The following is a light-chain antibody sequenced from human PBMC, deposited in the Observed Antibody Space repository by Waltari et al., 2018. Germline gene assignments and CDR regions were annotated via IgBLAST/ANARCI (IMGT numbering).Light chain of an antibody. Sequence: VLTQSPGSLCLSPGDRATIACRASQSVSGTYLAWYQQKPGQAPELLIYGASSRATGIPDRFSGSGSGTDFTLTISRLEPEDFAAYYCQQYSSSSWTFGQGTKVEIK. CDR3: QQYSSSSWT. CDR1: QSVSGTY. J-gene: IGKJ1*01. V-gene: IGKV3-20*01. CDR2: GAS.